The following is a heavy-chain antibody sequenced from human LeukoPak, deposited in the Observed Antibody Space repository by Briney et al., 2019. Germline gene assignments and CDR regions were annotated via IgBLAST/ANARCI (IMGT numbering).Heavy chain of an antibody. V-gene: IGHV1-69*05. J-gene: IGHJ4*02. Sequence: ASVKVSCKASGGTFSSYAISWVRQAPGQGLEWMGRIFPIFGTANYAQKFQGRVTITTDESTSTAYMELSSLRSEDTAVYYCARERTATVPFDYWGQGALVTVSS. CDR1: GGTFSSYA. CDR3: ARERTATVPFDY. CDR2: IFPIFGTA. D-gene: IGHD5-18*01.